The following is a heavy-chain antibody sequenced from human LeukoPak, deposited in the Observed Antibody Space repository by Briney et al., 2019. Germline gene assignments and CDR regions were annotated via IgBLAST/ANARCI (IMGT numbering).Heavy chain of an antibody. V-gene: IGHV1-24*01. CDR2: FDPEDGET. D-gene: IGHD2-8*01. CDR3: ATVVYCTNGVCPADNWFDP. J-gene: IGHJ5*02. Sequence: ASVKVSCKASGYTFPGYYMHWVRQAPGKGLEWMGGFDPEDGETIYAQKFQGRVTMTEDTSTDTAYMELSSLRSEDTAVYYCATVVYCTNGVCPADNWFDPWGQGTLVTVSS. CDR1: GYTFPGYY.